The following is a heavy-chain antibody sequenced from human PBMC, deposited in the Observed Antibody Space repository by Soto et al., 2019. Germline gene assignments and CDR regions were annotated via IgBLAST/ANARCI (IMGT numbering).Heavy chain of an antibody. V-gene: IGHV3-53*04. CDR2: IYSGGST. CDR1: GFTVSSNY. Sequence: GGSLRLSCAASGFTVSSNYMSWVRQAPGKGLEWVSVIYSGGSTYYGDSVKGRFTISRNNSKNTLYLQMNSLRAEDTAVYYCARVDRPGYDFWSGSWYFDLWGRGTLVTVSS. D-gene: IGHD3-3*01. CDR3: ARVDRPGYDFWSGSWYFDL. J-gene: IGHJ2*01.